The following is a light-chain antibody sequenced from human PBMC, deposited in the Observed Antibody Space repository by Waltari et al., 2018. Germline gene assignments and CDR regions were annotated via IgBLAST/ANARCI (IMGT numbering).Light chain of an antibody. CDR1: QSVLYSSNNKNY. J-gene: IGKJ4*01. CDR2: WAS. V-gene: IGKV4-1*01. Sequence: DIVMTQSPDSLAVSLGERATIDCKSSQSVLYSSNNKNYLAWYQQRPGQPPKLLIYWASTRESGVPDRFRGSGSGTDFTLTINSLQAEDVALYYCQQYYSTPLTFGGGTKVEIK. CDR3: QQYYSTPLT.